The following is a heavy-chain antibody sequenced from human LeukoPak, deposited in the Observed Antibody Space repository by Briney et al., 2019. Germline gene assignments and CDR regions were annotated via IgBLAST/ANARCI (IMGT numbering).Heavy chain of an antibody. Sequence: PGGSLRLSCAASAFSVSTNYMSWVRQAPGKGLDWVSVIYIDGTTHYADSVKGRCTISRDTSTNTVYLQLASLRAEDTAVYYCARAPQRKVLAGYSSSWYDPDGADAFDIWGQGTMVTVSS. CDR2: IYIDGTT. J-gene: IGHJ3*02. D-gene: IGHD6-13*01. CDR3: ARAPQRKVLAGYSSSWYDPDGADAFDI. CDR1: AFSVSTNY. V-gene: IGHV3-66*01.